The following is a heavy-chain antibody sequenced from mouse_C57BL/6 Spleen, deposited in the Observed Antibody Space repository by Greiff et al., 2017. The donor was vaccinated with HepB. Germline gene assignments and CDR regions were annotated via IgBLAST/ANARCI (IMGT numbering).Heavy chain of an antibody. CDR1: GYTFTDYY. J-gene: IGHJ1*03. CDR2: INPYNGGT. CDR3: ARRAYGNYDWYFDV. V-gene: IGHV1-19*01. D-gene: IGHD2-1*01. Sequence: EVQLQQSGPVLVKPGASVKMSCKASGYTFTDYYMNWVKQSHGKSLEWIGVINPYNGGTSYNQKFKGKATLTVDKSSSTAYMELNSLTSEDSAVYYCARRAYGNYDWYFDVWGTGTTVTVSS.